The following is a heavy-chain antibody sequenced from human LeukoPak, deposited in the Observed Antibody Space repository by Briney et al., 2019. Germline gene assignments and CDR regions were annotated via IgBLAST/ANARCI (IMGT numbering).Heavy chain of an antibody. D-gene: IGHD3-16*02. CDR3: AHSHAICDYVWGSYRYGPYFDY. Sequence: MVSGPTLVNPTQTLTLTCTFSGFSLSTSGVGVGWIRQPPGKALEWLALIYWDDDKRYSPSLKSRLTITKDTSKNQVVLTMTNMDPVDTATYYCAHSHAICDYVWGSYRYGPYFDYWGQGTLVTVSS. CDR2: IYWDDDK. CDR1: GFSLSTSGVG. J-gene: IGHJ4*02. V-gene: IGHV2-5*02.